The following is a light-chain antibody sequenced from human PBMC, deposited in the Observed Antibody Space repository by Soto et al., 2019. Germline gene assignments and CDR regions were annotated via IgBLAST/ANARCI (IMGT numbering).Light chain of an antibody. J-gene: IGKJ1*01. CDR3: QQSYSTPWT. V-gene: IGKV1-39*01. Sequence: DIQMTQSPSSLSASVGDRVTNTCRASQSISSYLNWYQQKPGIAPKLLIYAASSLQSGVPSRFSGSGSGTDFTLTIGSLQPEDFATYYCQQSYSTPWTFGQGTKVEIK. CDR2: AAS. CDR1: QSISSY.